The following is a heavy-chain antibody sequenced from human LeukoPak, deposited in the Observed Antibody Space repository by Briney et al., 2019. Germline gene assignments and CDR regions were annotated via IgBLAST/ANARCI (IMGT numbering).Heavy chain of an antibody. Sequence: GGSLRLSCAASGFSFSGHWMHWARQLPGKGLVWVSRISPTGGTTSYADSVKGRFTVSRDNAKNTPYLRVNNLRAEDTAVYYCARGPSSNWSGLDFWGQGTLLTVSS. CDR3: ARGPSSNWSGLDF. CDR2: ISPTGGTT. CDR1: GFSFSGHW. J-gene: IGHJ4*02. D-gene: IGHD6-13*01. V-gene: IGHV3-74*01.